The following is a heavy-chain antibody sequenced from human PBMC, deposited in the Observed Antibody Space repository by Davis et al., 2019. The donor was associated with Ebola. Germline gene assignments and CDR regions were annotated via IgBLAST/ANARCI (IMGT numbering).Heavy chain of an antibody. D-gene: IGHD2-2*02. V-gene: IGHV1-69*10. CDR1: GGTFSSYA. CDR3: ARIYCSSTSCYKDAFDI. J-gene: IGHJ3*02. CDR2: IIPILGIA. Sequence: KISCAASGGTFSSYAISWVRQAPGQGLEWMGGIIPILGIANYAQKFQGRVTITADKSTSTAYMELSSLRSEDTAVYYCARIYCSSTSCYKDAFDIWGQGTMVTVSS.